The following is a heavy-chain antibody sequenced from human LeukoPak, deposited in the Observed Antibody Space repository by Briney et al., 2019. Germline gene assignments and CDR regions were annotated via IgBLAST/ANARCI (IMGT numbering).Heavy chain of an antibody. CDR1: GGSISSYY. V-gene: IGHV4-59*01. CDR2: IYYSGST. Sequence: PSETLSLTCTVSGGSISSYYWSWIRQPPGQGLEWIGYIYYSGSTNYNPSLKSRVTISVDTSKNQFSLKLSSVTAADTAVYYCARGGVISYCFDYWGQGTLVTVPS. J-gene: IGHJ4*02. D-gene: IGHD3-16*02. CDR3: ARGGVISYCFDY.